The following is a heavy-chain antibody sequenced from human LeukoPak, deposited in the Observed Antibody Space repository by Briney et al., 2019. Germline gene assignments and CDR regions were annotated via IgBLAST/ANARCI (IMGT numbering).Heavy chain of an antibody. J-gene: IGHJ4*02. CDR3: ASETTTVTTWAHADFDY. V-gene: IGHV4-39*01. D-gene: IGHD4-17*01. Sequence: SETLSLTCTVSGGSISSSSYYWGWIRQPPGKGLEWIGSVYYSGSTYYNPSLKSRVTISVDTSKNQFSLKLSSVTAADTAVYYCASETTTVTTWAHADFDYWGQGTLVTVS. CDR1: GGSISSSSYY. CDR2: VYYSGST.